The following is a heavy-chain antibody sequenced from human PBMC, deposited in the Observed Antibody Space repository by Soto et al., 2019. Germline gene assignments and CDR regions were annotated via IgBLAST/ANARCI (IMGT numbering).Heavy chain of an antibody. CDR1: GGSISSSSYY. J-gene: IGHJ4*02. V-gene: IGHV4-39*01. CDR2: IYYSGST. CDR3: ARQWVNRSSWVTFDY. Sequence: QLQLQESGPGLVKPSETLSLTCTVSGGSISSSSYYWGWIRQPPGKGLEWIGSIYYSGSTYYNPSLKSRVARSVDTSKNQCALKRSSVTAADTAGYDCARQWVNRSSWVTFDYGGQGTLVTVSS. D-gene: IGHD6-13*01.